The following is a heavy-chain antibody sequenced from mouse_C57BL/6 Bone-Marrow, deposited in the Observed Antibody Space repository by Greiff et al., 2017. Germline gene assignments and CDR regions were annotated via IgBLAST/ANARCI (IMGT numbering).Heavy chain of an antibody. J-gene: IGHJ4*01. CDR2: INPNNGGT. CDR3: ASSYDYDVPYAMDY. CDR1: GYTFTDYY. D-gene: IGHD2-4*01. Sequence: VQLQQSGPELVKPGASVKISCKASGYTFTDYYMNWVKQSHGKSLEWIGDINPNNGGTSYNQKFKGKATLTVDKSSSTAYMELRSLTSEDSAVXYCASSYDYDVPYAMDYWGQGTSVTVSS. V-gene: IGHV1-26*01.